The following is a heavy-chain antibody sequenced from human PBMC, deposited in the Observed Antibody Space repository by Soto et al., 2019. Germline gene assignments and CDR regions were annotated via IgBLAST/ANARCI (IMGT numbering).Heavy chain of an antibody. V-gene: IGHV3-23*01. CDR1: GFTITDYA. CDR3: AKGTSPYSGSSEGFFDY. CDR2: SGTT. Sequence: GGSLRLSWAASGFTITDYAVSWIRQAPGKGLEWVSSGTTYYADSVKGRFTTSRDNSKNTMYLQMNSLRAEDTAVYYCAKGTSPYSGSSEGFFDYWGQGTLVTVSS. D-gene: IGHD1-26*01. J-gene: IGHJ4*02.